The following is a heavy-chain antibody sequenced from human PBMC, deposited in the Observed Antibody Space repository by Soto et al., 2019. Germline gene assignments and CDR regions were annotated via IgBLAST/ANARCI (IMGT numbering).Heavy chain of an antibody. D-gene: IGHD2-2*02. CDR3: AKEHWPAAIPGTGKNTTYYYYGMDV. V-gene: IGHV3-43*01. CDR2: ISWDGGST. J-gene: IGHJ6*02. Sequence: GGSLRLSCAASGFTFDDYTMHWVRQAPGKGLEWVSLISWDGGSTYYADSVKGRFTISRDNNKNSLYLQMNSLRTEGTALYYCAKEHWPAAIPGTGKNTTYYYYGMDVWGQGTTVTVSS. CDR1: GFTFDDYT.